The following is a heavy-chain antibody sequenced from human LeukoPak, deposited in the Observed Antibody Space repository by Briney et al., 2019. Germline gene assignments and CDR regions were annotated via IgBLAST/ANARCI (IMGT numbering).Heavy chain of an antibody. V-gene: IGHV3-7*01. CDR3: ARGRPVYSTTPRTPLYDY. J-gene: IGHJ4*02. D-gene: IGHD6-13*01. CDR1: GFTFGSYW. CDR2: IKQDGSEK. Sequence: PGGSLRLSCAASGFTFGSYWMSWVRQAPGKGLEWVANIKQDGSEKYYVDSVKGRFTISRDNAKNSLYLQMNSLRAEDTAVYYCARGRPVYSTTPRTPLYDYWGQGTLVTVSS.